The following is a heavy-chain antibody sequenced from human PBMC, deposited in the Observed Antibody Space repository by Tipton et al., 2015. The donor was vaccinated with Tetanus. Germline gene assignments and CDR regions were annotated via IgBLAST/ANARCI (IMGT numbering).Heavy chain of an antibody. CDR2: SYYTGNT. CDR1: GGSIRSGGFY. V-gene: IGHV4-31*03. Sequence: TLSLTCTVSGGSIRSGGFYWTWIRPHPVKGLEWIGYSYYTGNTYYNPYLKSRVTISVDTSKNQFSLKLSSVIAADTYIYYCARWPAAGKGAFKIWGQGSMVSVSS. J-gene: IGHJ3*02. D-gene: IGHD4-23*01. CDR3: ARWPAAGKGAFKI.